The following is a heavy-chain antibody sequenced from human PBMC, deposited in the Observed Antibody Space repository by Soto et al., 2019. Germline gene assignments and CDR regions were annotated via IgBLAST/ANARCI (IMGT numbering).Heavy chain of an antibody. J-gene: IGHJ6*03. CDR1: GYTFTSYD. CDR2: MNPNSGNT. CDR3: ARGLDSVTTNYYYYMDV. D-gene: IGHD4-17*01. V-gene: IGHV1-8*01. Sequence: ASVTVSCKASGYTFTSYDINWVRQATGQGLEWMGWMNPNSGNTGYAQKFQGRVTMTRNTSISTAYMELSSLRSEDTAVYYCARGLDSVTTNYYYYMDVWGKGTTVTVSS.